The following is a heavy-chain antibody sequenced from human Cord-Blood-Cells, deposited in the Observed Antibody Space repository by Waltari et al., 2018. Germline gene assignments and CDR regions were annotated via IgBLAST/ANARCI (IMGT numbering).Heavy chain of an antibody. Sequence: EVQLLESGGGLVQPGGSLRLSCAASGFTFSRSAMSWARPAPGKGLEWVSAISGSGGSTYYADSVKGRFTISRDNSKNTLYLQMNSLRAEDTAVYYCAKEITSIAARDAFDIWGQGTMVTVSS. CDR3: AKEITSIAARDAFDI. J-gene: IGHJ3*02. CDR2: ISGSGGST. CDR1: GFTFSRSA. V-gene: IGHV3-23*01. D-gene: IGHD6-6*01.